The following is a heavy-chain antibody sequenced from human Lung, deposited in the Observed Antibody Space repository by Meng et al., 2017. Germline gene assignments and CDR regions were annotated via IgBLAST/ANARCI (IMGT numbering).Heavy chain of an antibody. J-gene: IGHJ4*02. CDR2: LSSSSA. V-gene: IGHV3-21*01. D-gene: IGHD2-15*01. CDR3: ARGRVVVAATPSDY. Sequence: EVQLVESGGGLVKPGVSLRLSCAASGFTFSSYSMNWVRQAPGKGLEWVSSLSSSSAYADSVKGRFTISRDNAKNSLYLQMNSLRAEDTAVYYCARGRVVVAATPSDYWGQGTLVTVSS. CDR1: GFTFSSYS.